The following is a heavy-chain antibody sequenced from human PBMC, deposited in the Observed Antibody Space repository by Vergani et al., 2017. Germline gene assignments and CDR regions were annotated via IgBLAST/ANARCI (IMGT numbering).Heavy chain of an antibody. CDR2: IDWDDDK. V-gene: IGHV2-70*04. J-gene: IGHJ4*02. CDR3: ARAQQLVLDY. D-gene: IGHD6-13*01. Sequence: QVTLKESGPALVKPTQTLTLTCTFSGFSLSTSGMRVSWIRQPPGKALEWLARIDWDDDKFYSTSLKTRLTISKDTSKNQVVLTMTNMDPVDTATYYCARAQQLVLDYWGQGTLVTVSS. CDR1: GFSLSTSGMR.